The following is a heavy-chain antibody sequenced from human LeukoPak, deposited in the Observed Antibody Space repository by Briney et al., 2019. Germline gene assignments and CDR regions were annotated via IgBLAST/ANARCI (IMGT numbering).Heavy chain of an antibody. CDR1: GGSFSGYY. CDR2: INHSGST. J-gene: IGHJ4*02. D-gene: IGHD6-13*01. V-gene: IGHV4-34*01. CDR3: ARGSSSSWYFDY. Sequence: PSETLSLTCAVYGGSFSGYYWSWIRQPPGKGLEWIGEINHSGSTNYNPSLKSRVTISVDTSKNQFSLKLSSVTAADTAVYYCARGSSSSWYFDYWGQGTLVTVSS.